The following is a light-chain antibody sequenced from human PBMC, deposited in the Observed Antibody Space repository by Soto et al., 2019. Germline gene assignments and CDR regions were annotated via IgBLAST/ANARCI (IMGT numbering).Light chain of an antibody. CDR2: GAS. CDR1: QSVSVDY. J-gene: IGKJ1*01. V-gene: IGKV3-20*01. CDR3: QQYLITPWT. Sequence: EIVLTQSPGTLSLSPGEGATLSCSASQSVSVDYLAWYQSKPGQAPRLLIHGASNGATGIPDRFSGSGSGTDFTLTIGRLEPEDFAVYYCQQYLITPWTFGQGTKVDI.